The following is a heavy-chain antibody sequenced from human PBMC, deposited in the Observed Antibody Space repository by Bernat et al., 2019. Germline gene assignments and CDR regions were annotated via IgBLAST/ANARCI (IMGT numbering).Heavy chain of an antibody. CDR1: GFTFSSYA. CDR2: ISGSGGST. Sequence: EVQLLESGGGLVQPGGFLRLSCAASGFTFSSYAMSWVRQAPGQGLEWVSAISGSGGSTYYADYLKGRFTVARDNSKYTLYLQKNSLRDEDTAVYYCAKGSGDYYGSGNPNYWGQGTLVTVSS. V-gene: IGHV3-23*01. D-gene: IGHD3-10*01. J-gene: IGHJ4*02. CDR3: AKGSGDYYGSGNPNY.